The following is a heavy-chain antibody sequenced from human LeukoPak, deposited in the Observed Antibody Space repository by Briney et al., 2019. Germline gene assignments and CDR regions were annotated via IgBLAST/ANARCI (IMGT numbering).Heavy chain of an antibody. CDR2: IYYSRST. D-gene: IGHD4-17*01. Sequence: SETLSLTCTVSGGSISSYYWSWIRQPPGKGLEWIGYIYYSRSTNYNPSLKSRVTISVDTSKNQFSLKLSSVTAADTAVYYCARGVTTDPAFDYWGQGTLVTVSS. CDR1: GGSISSYY. CDR3: ARGVTTDPAFDY. J-gene: IGHJ4*02. V-gene: IGHV4-59*12.